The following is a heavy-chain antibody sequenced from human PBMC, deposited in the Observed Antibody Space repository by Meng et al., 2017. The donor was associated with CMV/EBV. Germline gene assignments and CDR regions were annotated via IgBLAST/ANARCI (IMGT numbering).Heavy chain of an antibody. J-gene: IGHJ6*02. D-gene: IGHD4-23*01. CDR1: GFTFSSYA. Sequence: GESLKISCAASGFTFSSYAMHWVRQAPGKGLEWVAVISYDGSNKYYADSVKGRFTISRDNSKNTLYLQMNSLRAEDTAVYYCARDLNFSGNSGGYWGQGTTVTVSS. V-gene: IGHV3-30-3*01. CDR3: ARDLNFSGNSGGY. CDR2: ISYDGSNK.